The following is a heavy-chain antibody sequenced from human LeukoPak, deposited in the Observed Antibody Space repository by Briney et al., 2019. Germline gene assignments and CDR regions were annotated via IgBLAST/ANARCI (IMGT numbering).Heavy chain of an antibody. CDR2: INPNSGGT. Sequence: ASVTDSCKASGYTFTGYYIHWVRQAPGQGLEWMGWINPNSGGTNYAQKFQGRVTMTRDTSISTAYMELSRLRSDDTAVYYCAREITHLNGAFDYWGEGTLVTVSS. J-gene: IGHJ4*02. D-gene: IGHD3-10*01. V-gene: IGHV1-2*02. CDR1: GYTFTGYY. CDR3: AREITHLNGAFDY.